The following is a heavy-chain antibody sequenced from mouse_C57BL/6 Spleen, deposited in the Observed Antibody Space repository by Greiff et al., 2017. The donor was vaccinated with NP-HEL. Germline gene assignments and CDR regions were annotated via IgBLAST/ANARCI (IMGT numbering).Heavy chain of an antibody. D-gene: IGHD1-1*01. CDR3: ARPPYYGSSSPAMDY. V-gene: IGHV5-17*01. CDR1: GFTFSDYG. J-gene: IGHJ4*01. CDR2: ISSGSSTI. Sequence: EVKVVESGGGLVKPGGSLKLSCAASGFTFSDYGMHWVRQAPEKGLEWVAYISSGSSTIYYADTVKGRFTISRDNAKNTLFLQMTSLRSEDTAMYYCARPPYYGSSSPAMDYWGQGTSVTVSS.